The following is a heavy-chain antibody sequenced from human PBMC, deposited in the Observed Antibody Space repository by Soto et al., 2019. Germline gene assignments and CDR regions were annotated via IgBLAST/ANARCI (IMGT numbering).Heavy chain of an antibody. CDR1: GESFGGFY. Sequence: TSETLSLTCVVYGESFGGFYWSWVRQSPGKGLEWIGEISQTETTAYSPSRKSRVSISADTSKKQFSLSLTSVTAADTAVYYCVHSPNVAVDHWGHGTLVTVSS. D-gene: IGHD2-15*01. CDR2: ISQTETT. J-gene: IGHJ4*01. V-gene: IGHV4-34*01. CDR3: VHSPNVAVDH.